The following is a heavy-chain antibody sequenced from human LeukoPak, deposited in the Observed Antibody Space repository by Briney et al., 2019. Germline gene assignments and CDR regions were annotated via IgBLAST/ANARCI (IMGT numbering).Heavy chain of an antibody. D-gene: IGHD4-17*01. CDR2: IYYSGST. J-gene: IGHJ3*02. V-gene: IGHV4-59*08. CDR3: ARHSITVTIFLGAFDI. Sequence: SETLSLTCTVSGGSLSCYHWSWIRQPPGKGLEWNGYIYYSGSTNYNPSLKSRVTISVDTSKNQFSLKLSSVTAADTAVYYCARHSITVTIFLGAFDIWGQGTMVTVSS. CDR1: GGSLSCYH.